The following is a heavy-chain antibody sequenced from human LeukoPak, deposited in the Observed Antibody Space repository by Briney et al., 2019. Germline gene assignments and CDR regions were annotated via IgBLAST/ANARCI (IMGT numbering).Heavy chain of an antibody. D-gene: IGHD3-10*01. V-gene: IGHV3-53*01. CDR3: VLSGSGSYLDS. CDR2: IYSGGST. Sequence: GSLRLACSASGFTVSSNYMSWVRQAPGNVREWVSVIYSGGSTYYAASVKGRFTISRDNSKNTLYIKLTSMRAEATAVYYCVLSGSGSYLDSWGQGNLVTVSP. CDR1: GFTVSSNY. J-gene: IGHJ4*02.